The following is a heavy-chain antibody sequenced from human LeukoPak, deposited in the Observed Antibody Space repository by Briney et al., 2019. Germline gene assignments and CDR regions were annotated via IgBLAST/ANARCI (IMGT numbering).Heavy chain of an antibody. CDR2: IKSKVDGGTT. Sequence: PGGSLRLSCAASGFTFNTYTMNWVRQTPGKGLEWVGRIKSKVDGGTTDYAAPVEGRFTISRDDSKNTLYLQMNSLKTEDTAVYYCTTKSSSRLLWGQGTLVTVSS. D-gene: IGHD6-13*01. CDR3: TTKSSSRLL. V-gene: IGHV3-15*07. J-gene: IGHJ4*02. CDR1: GFTFNTYT.